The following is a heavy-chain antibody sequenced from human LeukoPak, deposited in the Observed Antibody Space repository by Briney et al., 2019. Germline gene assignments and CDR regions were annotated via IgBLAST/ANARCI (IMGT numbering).Heavy chain of an antibody. J-gene: IGHJ4*02. CDR2: IYHSGST. V-gene: IGHV4-4*02. D-gene: IGHD4-23*01. CDR3: ARNGGNSDFDY. Sequence: SETLSLTCAVSGASISSSSGNCWTWVRQPPGKGLEWIGEIYHSGSTNYNPSLKSRVTMLLDKSKNQFPLKLSSVTAADTAVYYCARNGGNSDFDYWGQGTLVTVSS. CDR1: GASISSSSGNC.